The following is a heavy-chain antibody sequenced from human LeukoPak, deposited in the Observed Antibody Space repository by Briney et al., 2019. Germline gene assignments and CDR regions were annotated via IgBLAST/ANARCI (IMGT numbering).Heavy chain of an antibody. CDR1: GGTFSSYA. CDR3: AAGGYSYDLRYYYYYYYMDV. J-gene: IGHJ6*03. Sequence: ASVKVSCKASGGTFSSYAISWVRQAPGQGLEWMGGIIPIFGTANYAQKFQGRVTITADESTSTAYMELSSLRSEDTAVYYCAAGGYSYDLRYYYYYYYMDVWGKGTTVTVSS. D-gene: IGHD5-18*01. CDR2: IIPIFGTA. V-gene: IGHV1-69*13.